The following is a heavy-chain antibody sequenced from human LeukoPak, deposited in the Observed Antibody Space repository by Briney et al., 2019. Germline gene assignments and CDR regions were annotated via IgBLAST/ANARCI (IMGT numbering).Heavy chain of an antibody. Sequence: SETLSLTCTVSRGSITSTFWSWIRQPAGNGLEWIGRIHTSGSTNYNPSLSSRVSMSVDTSKNQFSLRLSSVTAADTAVYYCTRDMTYESRAQYWGQGTLVTVSS. J-gene: IGHJ1*01. V-gene: IGHV4-4*07. D-gene: IGHD3-22*01. CDR1: RGSITSTF. CDR3: TRDMTYESRAQY. CDR2: IHTSGST.